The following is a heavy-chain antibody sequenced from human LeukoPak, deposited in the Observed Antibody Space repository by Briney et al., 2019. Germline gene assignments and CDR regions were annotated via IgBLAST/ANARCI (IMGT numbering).Heavy chain of an antibody. CDR2: IYTRRST. D-gene: IGHD5-18*01. Sequence: SETLSLTSIVSGGSIRSYYGSWIWQPAGKRREWIGRIYTRRSTNYNPSPKSRVTISVETSKKQFSLKLTSSTAADTAVYYCARDPTPGYSYGYYWYFDLWGRGTLVTVSS. V-gene: IGHV4-4*07. CDR3: ARDPTPGYSYGYYWYFDL. CDR1: GGSIRSYY. J-gene: IGHJ2*01.